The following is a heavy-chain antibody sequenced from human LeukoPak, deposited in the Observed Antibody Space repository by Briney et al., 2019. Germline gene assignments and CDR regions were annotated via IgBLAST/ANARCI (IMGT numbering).Heavy chain of an antibody. CDR3: ARKYSSSQYNWFDP. D-gene: IGHD6-13*01. V-gene: IGHV5-51*01. J-gene: IGHJ5*02. CDR2: IYPGDSDT. CDR1: GYTFTSYW. Sequence: GESLKISCKTSGYTFTSYWIGWVRQMPGKGLEWMGIIYPGDSDTRYSPSFQGQVTISADKSISTAYLQWSSLKASDTAMYYCARKYSSSQYNWFDPWGQGTLVTVSS.